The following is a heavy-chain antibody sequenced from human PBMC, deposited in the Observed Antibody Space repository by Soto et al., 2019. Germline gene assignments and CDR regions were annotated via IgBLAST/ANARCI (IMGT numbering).Heavy chain of an antibody. Sequence: GGSLRLSCAASGFTFSSYAMSWVRQAPGKGLEWVSAISGSGGSTYYADSVKGRFTISRDNSKNTLYLQMNSLRAEDTAVYYCAKGSSSSWYFRGTDYWGQGTLVTVSS. D-gene: IGHD6-13*01. V-gene: IGHV3-23*01. CDR3: AKGSSSSWYFRGTDY. J-gene: IGHJ4*02. CDR2: ISGSGGST. CDR1: GFTFSSYA.